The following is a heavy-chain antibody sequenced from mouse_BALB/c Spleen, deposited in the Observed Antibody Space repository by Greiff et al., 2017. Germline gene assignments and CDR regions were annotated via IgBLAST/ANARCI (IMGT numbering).Heavy chain of an antibody. D-gene: IGHD1-1*01. Sequence: QVQLQQPGAELVKPGASVKLSCKASGYTFTSYWMHWVKQRPGQGLEWIGEINPSNGRTNYNEKFKSKATLTVDKSSSTAYMQLSSLTSEDSAVYYCARVDGSSFHYFDYWGQGTTLTVSA. J-gene: IGHJ2*01. CDR2: INPSNGRT. CDR1: GYTFTSYW. V-gene: IGHV1S81*02. CDR3: ARVDGSSFHYFDY.